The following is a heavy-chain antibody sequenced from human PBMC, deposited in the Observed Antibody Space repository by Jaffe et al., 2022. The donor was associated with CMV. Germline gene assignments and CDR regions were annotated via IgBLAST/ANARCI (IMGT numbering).Heavy chain of an antibody. CDR3: ATSEVQYSTSSLYFDF. V-gene: IGHV3-7*01. CDR1: GFIFSNYW. J-gene: IGHJ2*01. Sequence: EVQLVESGGGVVQPGGSLRLSCAASGFIFSNYWMSWVRQAPGKGLEWVATIKQDGTEKYYLDSVKGRFTISRDSAKTSLFLQMNSLRAEDTALYYCATSEVQYSTSSLYFDFWGRGTLVTVFS. CDR2: IKQDGTEK. D-gene: IGHD6-6*01.